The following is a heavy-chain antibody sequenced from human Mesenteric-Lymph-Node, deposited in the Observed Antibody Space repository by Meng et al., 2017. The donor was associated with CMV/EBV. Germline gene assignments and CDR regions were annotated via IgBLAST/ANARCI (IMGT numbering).Heavy chain of an antibody. CDR3: ARLSSDDYVWGSYQTAPFDY. J-gene: IGHJ4*02. V-gene: IGHV4-39*01. D-gene: IGHD3-16*02. Sequence: SETLSLTCTVSGGSITSSSYYWGWIRQPPGKGLEWLGSIYYSGSTYYNPSLKSRVTISVDTSKNQFSLKLSSVTAADTAVYYCARLSSDDYVWGSYQTAPFDYWGQGTLVTVSS. CDR2: IYYSGST. CDR1: GGSITSSSYY.